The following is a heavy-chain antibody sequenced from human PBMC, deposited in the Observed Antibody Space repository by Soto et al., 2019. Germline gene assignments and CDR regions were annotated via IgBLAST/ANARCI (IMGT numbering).Heavy chain of an antibody. CDR2: IVVDSGNT. CDR1: GFTFKSSA. V-gene: IGHV1-58*01. Sequence: QMELVQSGPEVKKPGPSVKVSCQASGFTFKSSAVQWVRQARGQSLEWIGWIVVDSGNTNYAQNFQVRVTITRDKSTSTALMQVSSLRFEDTALYNCAAGQLELRLHAVEVRGQGTRVTVSS. CDR3: AAGQLELRLHAVEV. D-gene: IGHD1-1*01. J-gene: IGHJ6*02.